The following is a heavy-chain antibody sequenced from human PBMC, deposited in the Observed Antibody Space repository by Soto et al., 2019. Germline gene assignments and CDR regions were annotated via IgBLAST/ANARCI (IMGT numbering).Heavy chain of an antibody. CDR2: ISSSGNSI. J-gene: IGHJ4*02. Sequence: GGSLRLSCAASGFTFSDYYMTWIRQAPGKGLEWVSYISSSGNSIYYADSVRGRFTVSRDNAKNSLFLQMNSLRAEDTAVYYCARRAAAGRSFDYWGLGTLVTAPQ. CDR1: GFTFSDYY. D-gene: IGHD6-13*01. V-gene: IGHV3-11*01. CDR3: ARRAAAGRSFDY.